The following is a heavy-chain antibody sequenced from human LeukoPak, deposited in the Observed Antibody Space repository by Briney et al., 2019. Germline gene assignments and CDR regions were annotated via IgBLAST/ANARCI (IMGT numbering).Heavy chain of an antibody. CDR3: AKGDSGYDLYHFDH. V-gene: IGHV3-23*01. J-gene: IGHJ4*02. Sequence: GGSLRLSCAASGFTFSSYAMSWVRQAPGKGLEWVSAISGSGGSTYYADSVKGRFTISRDNSKNTLYLQINSLRAEDTAVYYCAKGDSGYDLYHFDHWGQGTLVTVSS. CDR2: ISGSGGST. CDR1: GFTFSSYA. D-gene: IGHD5-12*01.